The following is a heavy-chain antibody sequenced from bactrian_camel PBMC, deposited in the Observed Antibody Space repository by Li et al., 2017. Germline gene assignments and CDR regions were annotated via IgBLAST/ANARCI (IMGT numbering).Heavy chain of an antibody. V-gene: IGHV3S7*01. D-gene: IGHD5*01. CDR1: GFTWRFSTYA. CDR3: ATWGDFAH. CDR2: INEDGSYT. Sequence: QLVESGGGLVRPGGSLRLSCAASGFTWRFSTYAMSWVRQAPRKGLEWVSSINEDGSYTVYRDSVKGRFTASRDNARNTLYLQLNSLKSEDTAVYYCATWGDFAHWGQGTQVTV. J-gene: IGHJ4*01.